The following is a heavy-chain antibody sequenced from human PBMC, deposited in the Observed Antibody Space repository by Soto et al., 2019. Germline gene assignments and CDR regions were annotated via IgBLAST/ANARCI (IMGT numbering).Heavy chain of an antibody. CDR3: ARVVGAPNWFDP. CDR2: SRNKDNSYTT. J-gene: IGHJ5*02. D-gene: IGHD1-26*01. V-gene: IGHV3-72*01. Sequence: EVQLVESGGGLVQPGGSLRLSCAASGFTFSDHQMDWVRQAPGKGLEWVGRSRNKDNSYTTEYAASVKGRFTISRDDSKNSLYLQMNSLKIEDTAVYYCARVVGAPNWFDPWGQGTLVTVSS. CDR1: GFTFSDHQ.